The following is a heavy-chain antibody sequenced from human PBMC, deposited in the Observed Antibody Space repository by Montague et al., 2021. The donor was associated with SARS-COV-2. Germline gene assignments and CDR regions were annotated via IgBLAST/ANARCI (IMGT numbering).Heavy chain of an antibody. V-gene: IGHV4-59*01. CDR1: GGSISNYY. CDR3: ARGGGYYNYGLDV. J-gene: IGHJ6*02. Sequence: SETLSLTCTVSGGSISNYYWGWIRQPPGRGLEWIGYIYYSGSTDYSPSLTRRVTISLDTSKNQFSLKVTSVTAADTAVYYCARGGGYYNYGLDVWGPGTTVTVSS. D-gene: IGHD3-22*01. CDR2: IYYSGST.